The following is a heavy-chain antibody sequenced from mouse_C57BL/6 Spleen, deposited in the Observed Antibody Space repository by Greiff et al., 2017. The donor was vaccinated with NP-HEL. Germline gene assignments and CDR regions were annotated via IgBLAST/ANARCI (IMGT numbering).Heavy chain of an antibody. Sequence: EVQLVESEGGLVQPGSSMKLFCTASGFTFSDYYMAWVRQVPEKGLEWVANINYDGSSTYYLDSLKSRFIISRDNAKNILYLQMSSLKSEDTATYYCARGYYAYAMDYWGQGTSVTVSS. CDR3: ARGYYAYAMDY. D-gene: IGHD1-1*01. CDR2: INYDGSST. CDR1: GFTFSDYY. J-gene: IGHJ4*01. V-gene: IGHV5-16*01.